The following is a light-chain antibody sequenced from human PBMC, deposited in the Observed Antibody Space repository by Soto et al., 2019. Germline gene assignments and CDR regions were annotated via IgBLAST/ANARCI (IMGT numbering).Light chain of an antibody. Sequence: QSALTQPASVSGSPEQWITISCTGTSSDVGGYDYVSWYQQHPSKVPKLMTYDVSSRTSGVSNRFSGSKSGNTASRTSSGLQAEYEADYYCRSYLGGRTLVFGGGAKLTVL. CDR3: RSYLGGRTLV. CDR1: SSDVGGYDY. V-gene: IGLV2-14*01. J-gene: IGLJ2*01. CDR2: DVS.